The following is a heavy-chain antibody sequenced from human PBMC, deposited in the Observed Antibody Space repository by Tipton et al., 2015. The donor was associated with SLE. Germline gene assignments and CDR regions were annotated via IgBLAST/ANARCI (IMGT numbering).Heavy chain of an antibody. D-gene: IGHD6-25*01. V-gene: IGHV3-48*03. CDR2: IANSGSTI. CDR3: ARDLLAAAGTFDS. Sequence: SLRLSCAASGFSFSNFDMNWVRRAPGKGLEWVSYIANSGSTIYYADSVKGRFTISRDNAKNSLYLQMNSLRVEDTAAYYCARDLLAAAGTFDSWGQGTLVTVSS. CDR1: GFSFSNFD. J-gene: IGHJ4*02.